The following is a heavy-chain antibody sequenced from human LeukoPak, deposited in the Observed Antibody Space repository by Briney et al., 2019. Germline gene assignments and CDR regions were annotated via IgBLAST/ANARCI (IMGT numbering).Heavy chain of an antibody. CDR3: AKGSISMVRGVQVIMVY. CDR1: GFTFSSYA. D-gene: IGHD3-10*01. V-gene: IGHV3-30*04. J-gene: IGHJ4*02. Sequence: SGGSLRLSCAASGFTFSSYAMHWVRQAPGKGLEWVAVISYDGSNKYYADSVKGRFTISRDNSKNTLYLQMNSLRAEDTAVYYCAKGSISMVRGVQVIMVYWGQGTLVTVSS. CDR2: ISYDGSNK.